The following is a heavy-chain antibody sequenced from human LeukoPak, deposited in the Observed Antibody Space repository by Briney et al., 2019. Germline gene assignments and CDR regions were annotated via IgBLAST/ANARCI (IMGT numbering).Heavy chain of an antibody. D-gene: IGHD6-13*01. CDR2: INHSGTT. V-gene: IGHV4-39*01. CDR3: ARKKLVARGYFDF. Sequence: SETLSLTCTVSGDSISNSGYYWDWIRQSPGKGLEWIGCINHSGTTYYEPSLKSRVTISVDASKNQFSLKLSSVTAADTTIYYCARKKLVARGYFDFWGRGIPVTVSS. CDR1: GDSISNSGYY. J-gene: IGHJ4*02.